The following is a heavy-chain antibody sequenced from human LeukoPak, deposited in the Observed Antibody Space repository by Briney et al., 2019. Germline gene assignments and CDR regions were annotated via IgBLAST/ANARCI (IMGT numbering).Heavy chain of an antibody. Sequence: PSETLSLTCTVSGGSISSYYWSWIRQPPGKGLEWIGYIYYSGSTNYNPSLKSRVTMSVDMSTRQISLKLSSVTAADTAVYYCARGLKQWLVRVYWFDPWGQGTLVTVSS. D-gene: IGHD6-19*01. CDR3: ARGLKQWLVRVYWFDP. J-gene: IGHJ5*02. CDR2: IYYSGST. V-gene: IGHV4-59*12. CDR1: GGSISSYY.